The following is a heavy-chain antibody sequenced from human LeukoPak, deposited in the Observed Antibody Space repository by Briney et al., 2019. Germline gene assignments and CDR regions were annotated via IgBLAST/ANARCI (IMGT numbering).Heavy chain of an antibody. Sequence: PGGSLRLSCAASGISFSFYWMSWVRQAPGKGLECVANIKEDGSEKYYVDSVKGRFTISRDNAKNSLYLQMNSVRAEDTAVYYCVSNRRLGYWGQGTLVTVSS. V-gene: IGHV3-7*01. CDR1: GISFSFYW. J-gene: IGHJ4*02. CDR2: IKEDGSEK. CDR3: VSNRRLGY. D-gene: IGHD6-19*01.